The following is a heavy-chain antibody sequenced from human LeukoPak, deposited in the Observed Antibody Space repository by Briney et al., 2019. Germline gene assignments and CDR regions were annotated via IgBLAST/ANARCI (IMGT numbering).Heavy chain of an antibody. CDR3: ARVRGGSYVDY. CDR1: GYTITNNY. Sequence: ASVKVSCKASGYTITNNYMHWVRQAPGQGLEWMGWISAYNGNTNYAQKLQGRVTMTTDTSTSTAYMELRSLRSDDTAVYYCARVRGGSYVDYWGQGTLVTVSS. J-gene: IGHJ4*02. V-gene: IGHV1-18*04. D-gene: IGHD1-26*01. CDR2: ISAYNGNT.